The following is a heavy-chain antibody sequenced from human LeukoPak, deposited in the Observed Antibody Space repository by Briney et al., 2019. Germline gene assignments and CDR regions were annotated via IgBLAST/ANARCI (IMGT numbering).Heavy chain of an antibody. CDR2: ISGSGGST. D-gene: IGHD3-10*01. CDR1: GFTFSSYA. V-gene: IGHV3-23*01. CDR3: AKDVITMVRGVILN. J-gene: IGHJ4*02. Sequence: TGGSLRRSCAASGFTFSSYAMSWVRQAPGKGLEWVSAISGSGGSTYYADSVKGRFTISRDNSKNTLYLQMNSLRAEDTAVYYCAKDVITMVRGVILNWGQGTLVTVSS.